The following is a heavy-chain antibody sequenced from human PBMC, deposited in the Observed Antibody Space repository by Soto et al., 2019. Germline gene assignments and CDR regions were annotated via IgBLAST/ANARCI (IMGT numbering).Heavy chain of an antibody. J-gene: IGHJ5*02. CDR2: ISAYNGNT. CDR1: GYTFTSYG. Sequence: GASVKVSCKASGYTFTSYGISWVRQAPGQGLEWMGWISAYNGNTNYAQKLQGRVTMTTDTSTSTAYMELRSLRSDDTAVYYCARKIEYSSSWYWFDPWGQGTLVTVSS. V-gene: IGHV1-18*01. D-gene: IGHD6-13*01. CDR3: ARKIEYSSSWYWFDP.